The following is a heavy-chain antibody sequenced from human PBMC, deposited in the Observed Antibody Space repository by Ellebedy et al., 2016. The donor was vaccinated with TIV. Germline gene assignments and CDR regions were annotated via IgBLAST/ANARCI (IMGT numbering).Heavy chain of an antibody. CDR3: ARSEAVAGTNAFDI. D-gene: IGHD6-19*01. CDR2: IYYSGST. V-gene: IGHV4-31*11. Sequence: SETLSLTXAVYGGSFSGYYWSWIRQHPGKGLEWIGYIYYSGSTYYNPSLKSRVTISVDTSKNQFSLKLSSVTAADTAVYYCARSEAVAGTNAFDIWGQGTMVTVSS. J-gene: IGHJ3*02. CDR1: GGSFSGYY.